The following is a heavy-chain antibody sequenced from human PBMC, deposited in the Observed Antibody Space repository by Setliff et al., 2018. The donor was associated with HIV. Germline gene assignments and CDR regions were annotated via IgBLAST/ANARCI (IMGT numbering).Heavy chain of an antibody. CDR3: ASARIPTGGTSTSFDY. CDR1: GFSFASQA. Sequence: GGSLRLSCEGSGFSFASQAMTWVRQAPGKGLEWVSTFADSAVITLDAASVKGRFTMSRDNSKYTLYLQVNSLRPEDTAVYYCASARIPTGGTSTSFDYWGQGTLVTVSS. J-gene: IGHJ4*02. V-gene: IGHV3-23*01. CDR2: FADSAVIT. D-gene: IGHD1-1*01.